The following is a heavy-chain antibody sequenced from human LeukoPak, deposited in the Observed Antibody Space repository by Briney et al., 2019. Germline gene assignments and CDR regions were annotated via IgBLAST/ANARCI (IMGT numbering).Heavy chain of an antibody. V-gene: IGHV4-34*01. CDR2: IDHSGST. J-gene: IGHJ5*02. D-gene: IGHD3-3*01. CDR1: GGSFSGYY. CDR3: ARCLNFWSGYRNWFDP. Sequence: KPSETLSLTCGVYGGSFSGYYWSWIRQPPGKGLEWIGEIDHSGSTNYNPSLKSRVTISIDTSKNQFSLRLSSVTAADTAVYYCARCLNFWSGYRNWFDPWGQGTLVTVSS.